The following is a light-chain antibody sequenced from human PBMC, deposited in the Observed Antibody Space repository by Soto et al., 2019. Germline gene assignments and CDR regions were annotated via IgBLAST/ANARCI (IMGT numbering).Light chain of an antibody. Sequence: QLVLTQPPSVSGAAGQRVTISCTGSSSNIGAGFDVHWYQHLPGSAPKLLIYGNNNRPSGVPDRFSGSKSGTSASLAITGLQAEDEADYYCQSYDSSLSGSLFGGGTKLTVL. CDR2: GNN. J-gene: IGLJ3*02. V-gene: IGLV1-40*01. CDR3: QSYDSSLSGSL. CDR1: SSNIGAGFD.